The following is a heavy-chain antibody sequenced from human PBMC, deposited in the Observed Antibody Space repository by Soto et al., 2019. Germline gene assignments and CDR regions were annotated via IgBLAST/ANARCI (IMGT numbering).Heavy chain of an antibody. CDR1: GFTFSSYW. CDR3: ARDKRYYDFWSGPNWFDP. Sequence: GGSLRLSCAASGFTFSSYWMSWVRQAPGKGLEWVANIKQDGSEKYYVDSVKGRFTISRDNAKNSLYLQMNSLRAEDTAVYYCARDKRYYDFWSGPNWFDPWGQGTLVTVS. D-gene: IGHD3-3*01. V-gene: IGHV3-7*01. J-gene: IGHJ5*02. CDR2: IKQDGSEK.